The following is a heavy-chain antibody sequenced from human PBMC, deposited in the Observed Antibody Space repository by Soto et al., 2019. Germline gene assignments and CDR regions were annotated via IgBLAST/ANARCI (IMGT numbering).Heavy chain of an antibody. CDR2: ITATGDRT. CDR3: ATMNGYFEY. J-gene: IGHJ4*02. CDR1: GFRFSSYS. Sequence: GGSLRLSCADSGFRFSSYSMSWVRQTPGKGLEWVAAITATGDRTYYADSVTGRFTISRDNSKKTHYLQMTSLRAEDTAIYYCATMNGYFEYWGQGTTVTVYS. D-gene: IGHD3-22*01. V-gene: IGHV3-23*01.